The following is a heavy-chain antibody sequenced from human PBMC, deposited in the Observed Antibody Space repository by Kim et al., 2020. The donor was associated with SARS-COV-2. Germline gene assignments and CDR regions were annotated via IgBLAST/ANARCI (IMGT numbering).Heavy chain of an antibody. J-gene: IGHJ4*02. D-gene: IGHD5-18*01. CDR3: ARDLGNVDTAMVTGY. Sequence: GGSLRLSCAASGFTFSDYYMSWIRQAPGKGLEWVSYISSSGSTIYYADSVKGRFTISRDNAKNSLYLQMNSLRAEDTAVYYCARDLGNVDTAMVTGYWGQGTLVTVSS. CDR2: ISSSGSTI. V-gene: IGHV3-11*01. CDR1: GFTFSDYY.